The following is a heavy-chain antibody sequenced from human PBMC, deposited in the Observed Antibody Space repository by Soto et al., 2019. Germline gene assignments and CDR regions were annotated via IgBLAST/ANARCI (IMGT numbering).Heavy chain of an antibody. CDR1: GFTFSSYW. Sequence: EVQLVESGGGLVQPGGSLRLSCAASGFTFSSYWMHWVRQAPGKGLVWVSRINSDGSSTSYADSVKGRFTISRDNAKNSLYPQMNSLRAEDTAVYYCARGGSPNWYFDLWGRGTLVTVSS. CDR2: INSDGSST. J-gene: IGHJ2*01. V-gene: IGHV3-74*01. CDR3: ARGGSPNWYFDL. D-gene: IGHD1-26*01.